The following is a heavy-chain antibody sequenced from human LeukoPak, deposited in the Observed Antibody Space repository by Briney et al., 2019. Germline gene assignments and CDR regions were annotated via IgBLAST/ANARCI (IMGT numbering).Heavy chain of an antibody. CDR1: GGSISSYY. CDR3: ARVDGAVAGWYYFDY. Sequence: SETLSLTSTVSGGSISSYYWSWIRQPPGKGLEWIGYIYYSGSTNYNPSLKSRVTISVDTSKNQFSLKLSSVTAADTAVYYCARVDGAVAGWYYFDYWGQGTLVTVSS. J-gene: IGHJ4*02. CDR2: IYYSGST. V-gene: IGHV4-59*01. D-gene: IGHD6-19*01.